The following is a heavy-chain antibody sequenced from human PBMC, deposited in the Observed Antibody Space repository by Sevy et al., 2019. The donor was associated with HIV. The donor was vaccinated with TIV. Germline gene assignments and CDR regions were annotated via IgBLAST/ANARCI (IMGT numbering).Heavy chain of an antibody. D-gene: IGHD1-20*01. V-gene: IGHV3-9*01. Sequence: GGSLRLSCAASGFTFDDYAMHWVRQAPGEGLEWVSGISWNSGSIGYADSVKGRFTISRDNAKNSLYLQMNSLRAEDTALYYCAQSGPNITGTTALDYWGQGTLVTVSS. CDR1: GFTFDDYA. CDR2: ISWNSGSI. CDR3: AQSGPNITGTTALDY. J-gene: IGHJ4*02.